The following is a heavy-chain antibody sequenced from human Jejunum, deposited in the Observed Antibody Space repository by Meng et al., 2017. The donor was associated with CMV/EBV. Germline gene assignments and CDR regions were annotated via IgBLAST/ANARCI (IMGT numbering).Heavy chain of an antibody. CDR2: IIAVLKTP. CDR1: GGVFNNYA. V-gene: IGHV1-69*01. D-gene: IGHD3-22*01. J-gene: IGHJ4*02. Sequence: QVQLVQSGTEVKKPXXXXXVXCKSSGGVFNNYALNWVRQAPGQGLEWMGGIIAVLKTPTYAQKFRGRLTITADESTGTTYMDLTSLTSEDTAVYYCARGFSNGYLPFDYWGQGTLVTVSS. CDR3: ARGFSNGYLPFDY.